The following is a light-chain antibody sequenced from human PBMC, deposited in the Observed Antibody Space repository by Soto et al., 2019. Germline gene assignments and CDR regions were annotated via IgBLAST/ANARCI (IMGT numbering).Light chain of an antibody. CDR1: QSISSY. Sequence: DIQMTQSPASLSASXGDXXTXXXXASQSISSYLNWYQQKPGKAPKLLIYAASSLQSGVPSRFSGSGSGTDFTLTISSLQPDDFATYYCQHYNSYSEAVGQGTKVEI. CDR3: QHYNSYSEA. CDR2: AAS. V-gene: IGKV1-39*01. J-gene: IGKJ1*01.